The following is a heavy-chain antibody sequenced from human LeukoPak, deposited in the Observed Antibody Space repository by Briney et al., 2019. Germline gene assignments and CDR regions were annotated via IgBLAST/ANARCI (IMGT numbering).Heavy chain of an antibody. D-gene: IGHD6-13*01. CDR3: ARSFSSWRRNWFDP. V-gene: IGHV4-34*01. Sequence: PSETLSLTCAVYGGSFSGYYWSWIRQPPGKGLEWIGEINHSGSTNYNPSPKSRVTISVDTSKNQFSLKLSSVTAADPAVYYCARSFSSWRRNWFDPWGQGTLVTVSS. CDR1: GGSFSGYY. J-gene: IGHJ5*02. CDR2: INHSGST.